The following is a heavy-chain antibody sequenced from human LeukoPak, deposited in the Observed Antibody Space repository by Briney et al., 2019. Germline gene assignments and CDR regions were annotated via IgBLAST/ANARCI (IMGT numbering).Heavy chain of an antibody. CDR2: IYSGGYT. V-gene: IGHV3-53*01. CDR1: GFTVSSKY. D-gene: IGHD7-27*01. Sequence: GGSLRLSCAASGFTVSSKYMSWVRQAPGKGLEWVSVIYSGGYTYYADSVKGRFTISRDNSKNTLYLQMNSLRAEDTALYYCARIGNPATGDYWGQGTLVTVSS. CDR3: ARIGNPATGDY. J-gene: IGHJ4*02.